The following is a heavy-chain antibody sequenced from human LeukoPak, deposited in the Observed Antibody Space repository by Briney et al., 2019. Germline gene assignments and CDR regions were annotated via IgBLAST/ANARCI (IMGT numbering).Heavy chain of an antibody. D-gene: IGHD3-3*01. J-gene: IGHJ5*02. V-gene: IGHV3-21*01. CDR2: ISSSSSYI. Sequence: PGGSLRLSCAASGFTFSSYSMDWVRQAPGKGLEWVSSISSSSSYIYYADSVKGRFTISRDNAKNSLYLQMNSLRAEDTAVYYCARDGSYDFWSGYYNWFDPWGQGTLVTVSS. CDR3: ARDGSYDFWSGYYNWFDP. CDR1: GFTFSSYS.